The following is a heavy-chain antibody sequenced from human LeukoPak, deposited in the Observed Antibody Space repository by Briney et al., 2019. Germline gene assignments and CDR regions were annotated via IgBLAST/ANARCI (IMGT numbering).Heavy chain of an antibody. Sequence: SETLSLTCTVSGGSISNYYWSWIRQPPGKGLEWIGHIYYSGDTDYNPSLKSRVSISVDTSKNQFSLKLSSVTAADTALYYCARTVHYSTGWSPTYYFDYWGQGTLVTVSS. CDR3: ARTVHYSTGWSPTYYFDY. V-gene: IGHV4-59*01. D-gene: IGHD6-19*01. CDR2: IYYSGDT. J-gene: IGHJ4*02. CDR1: GGSISNYY.